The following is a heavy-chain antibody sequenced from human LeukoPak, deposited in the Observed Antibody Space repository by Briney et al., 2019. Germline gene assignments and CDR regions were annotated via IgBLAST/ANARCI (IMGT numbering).Heavy chain of an antibody. V-gene: IGHV3-7*01. Sequence: GGSLRLSCAASGFTFSSYWMSWVRQAPGKGLEWVANIKQDGSEKYYVDSVKGRFTISRDNSKNTLYLQMNSLRAEDTAVYYCARPPGYSSSWYSLFNFDYWGQGTLVTVSS. D-gene: IGHD6-13*01. CDR2: IKQDGSEK. CDR3: ARPPGYSSSWYSLFNFDY. CDR1: GFTFSSYW. J-gene: IGHJ4*02.